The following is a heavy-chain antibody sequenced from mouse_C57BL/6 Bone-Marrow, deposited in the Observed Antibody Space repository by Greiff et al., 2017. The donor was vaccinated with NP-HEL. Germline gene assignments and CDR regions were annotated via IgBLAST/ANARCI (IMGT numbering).Heavy chain of an antibody. Sequence: VQLQQPGAELVMPGASVKLSCKASGYTFTSYWMHWVKQRPGQGLEWIGEIDPSDSYTNYNQKFKGKSTLTVDTSSSTAYMQLSSLTSADSAAYYCAREGSSGSAWFAYWGQGTLVTVSA. D-gene: IGHD3-2*02. V-gene: IGHV1-69*01. J-gene: IGHJ3*01. CDR2: IDPSDSYT. CDR1: GYTFTSYW. CDR3: AREGSSGSAWFAY.